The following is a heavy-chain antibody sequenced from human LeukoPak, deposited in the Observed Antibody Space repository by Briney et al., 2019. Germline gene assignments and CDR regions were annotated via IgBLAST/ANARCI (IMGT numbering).Heavy chain of an antibody. V-gene: IGHV4-59*08. CDR3: ARRGFCSDGTCLTFDL. D-gene: IGHD2-15*01. CDR2: IYYSGTT. CDR1: GCSISSSY. J-gene: IGHJ4*02. Sequence: SETLSLTCTVCGCSISSSYWSWIRQPPGKGLEWIGYIYYSGTTNYNPSLKSRLTISVDTSKNQFSLKLSSVTAADTAVYYCARRGFCSDGTCLTFDLWGQGTLVTVSS.